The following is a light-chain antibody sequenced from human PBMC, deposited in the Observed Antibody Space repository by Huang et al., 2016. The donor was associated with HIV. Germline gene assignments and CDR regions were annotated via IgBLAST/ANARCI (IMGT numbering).Light chain of an antibody. V-gene: IGKV2-28*01. Sequence: DVVMTQSPLSLPVPPGEPAPISCRSSQSLRHRNGLNYLDWYLQKPGQSPQLLIHLGSSRGSGVPDRFSGGGSGTDFSLNISRVEAEDAGIYYCMEALQTPYTFGQGTKLEIK. CDR2: LGS. CDR1: QSLRHRNGLNY. CDR3: MEALQTPYT. J-gene: IGKJ2*01.